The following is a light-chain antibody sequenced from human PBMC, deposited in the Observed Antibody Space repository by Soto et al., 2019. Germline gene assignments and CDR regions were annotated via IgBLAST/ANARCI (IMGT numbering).Light chain of an antibody. Sequence: EIVLTQSPGTLSLSPGERATLSCRASQSVSSSYLAWYQQKPGQAPRLLIYGASNRATGIPDRFSGSGSGTDFTLTISRLEPEDFAVYYCQQYAYSPPYPFGQGTKLEIK. V-gene: IGKV3-20*01. CDR3: QQYAYSPPYP. CDR1: QSVSSSY. CDR2: GAS. J-gene: IGKJ2*01.